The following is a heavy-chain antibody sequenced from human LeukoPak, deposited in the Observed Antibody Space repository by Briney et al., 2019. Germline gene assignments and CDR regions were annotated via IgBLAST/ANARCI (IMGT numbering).Heavy chain of an antibody. V-gene: IGHV1-24*01. CDR1: GYTLTELS. CDR3: ATDLSYGAYYFDY. J-gene: IGHJ4*02. Sequence: GASVKVSCKVSGYTLTELSMHWVRQAPGKGLEWMGGFDPEDGETIYAQKFQGRVTMTEDISTDTAYMELSSLRSEDTAVYYCATDLSYGAYYFDYWGQGTLVTVSS. CDR2: FDPEDGET. D-gene: IGHD5-18*01.